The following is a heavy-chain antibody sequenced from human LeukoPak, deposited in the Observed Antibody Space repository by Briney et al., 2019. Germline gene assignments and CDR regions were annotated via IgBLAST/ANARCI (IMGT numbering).Heavy chain of an antibody. CDR3: ARTQQLVLRSPLDP. J-gene: IGHJ5*02. D-gene: IGHD6-13*01. Sequence: ASVKVSCKASGYTFTNYDIHWVRQATGQGLEWMGWMNPYSGNTGYAQNFQGRITITRNTPISTAYMELSSLRSEDTAVYYCARTQQLVLRSPLDPWGQGTLVTVSS. CDR1: GYTFTNYD. V-gene: IGHV1-8*03. CDR2: MNPYSGNT.